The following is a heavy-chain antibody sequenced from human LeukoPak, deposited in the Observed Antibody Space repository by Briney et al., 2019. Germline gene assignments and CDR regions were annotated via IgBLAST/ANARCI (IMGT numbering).Heavy chain of an antibody. V-gene: IGHV3-15*04. CDR2: TVSEIDGGTT. Sequence: GSLRLSCAASGFTFNYAWMSWVRQVPGKGLEWVGQTVSEIDGGTTDYAAPVKGRFTISRDDSKSTLYPQMNSLKIEDTAVYYCTTDEDWNYARKDVWGQGATVIVSS. CDR1: GFTFNYAW. J-gene: IGHJ6*02. CDR3: TTDEDWNYARKDV. D-gene: IGHD1-7*01.